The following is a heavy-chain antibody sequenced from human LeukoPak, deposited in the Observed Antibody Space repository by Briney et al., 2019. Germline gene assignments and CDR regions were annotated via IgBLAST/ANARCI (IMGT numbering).Heavy chain of an antibody. J-gene: IGHJ4*02. V-gene: IGHV1-18*01. Sequence: ASVKVSCKASGYTFTSYGISWVRQAPGQGLEWMGWISAYNGNTNYAQKLQGRVTMTTDTSTSTAYMELRSLRSDDTAVYYCARAARGSGWTSECYYFDYWGQGTLVTVSS. CDR2: ISAYNGNT. D-gene: IGHD6-19*01. CDR3: ARAARGSGWTSECYYFDY. CDR1: GYTFTSYG.